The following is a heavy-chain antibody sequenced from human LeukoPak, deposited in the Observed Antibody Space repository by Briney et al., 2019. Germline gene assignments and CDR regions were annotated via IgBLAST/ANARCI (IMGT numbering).Heavy chain of an antibody. CDR2: ISGSGGST. J-gene: IGHJ4*02. CDR3: AKAHYDILTGYPFDY. CDR1: GFTFSSYA. V-gene: IGHV3-23*01. D-gene: IGHD3-9*01. Sequence: GGSLRLSCAASGFTFSSYAMSWVRQAPGKGGEWVSAISGSGGSTYYADSVKGRFTISRDNSKNTLYLQMNSLRAEDTAVYYCAKAHYDILTGYPFDYWGQGTLVTVSS.